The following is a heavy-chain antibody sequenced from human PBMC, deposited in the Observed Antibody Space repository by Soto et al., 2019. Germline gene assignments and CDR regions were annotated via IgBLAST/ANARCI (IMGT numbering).Heavy chain of an antibody. Sequence: QVQLVQSGAEVKKPGASVKVSCKASGYTFTSYGISWVRQAPGQGLEWMGWISAYNGNTNYAQKLQGRVTMTTDTPTSTAYMELRSLRSDDTAVYYCAREAGWFGEFSYHYGMDVWGQGTTVTVSS. J-gene: IGHJ6*02. D-gene: IGHD3-10*01. V-gene: IGHV1-18*01. CDR3: AREAGWFGEFSYHYGMDV. CDR2: ISAYNGNT. CDR1: GYTFTSYG.